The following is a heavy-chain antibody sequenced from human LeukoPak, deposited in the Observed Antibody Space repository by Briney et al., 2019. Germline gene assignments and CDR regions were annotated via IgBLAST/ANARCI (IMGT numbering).Heavy chain of an antibody. V-gene: IGHV1-8*01. CDR2: MNPNSGNT. CDR1: GYTFTSYD. Sequence: GASVKVSCKASGYTFTSYDINWVRQATGQGLEWMGWMNPNSGNTGYAQKFQGRVTMTRNTSISTAYMELSSLRSEDTAVYYCAVWELLYYYYGMDVWGQGTTVTVSS. CDR3: AVWELLYYYYGMDV. J-gene: IGHJ6*02. D-gene: IGHD1-26*01.